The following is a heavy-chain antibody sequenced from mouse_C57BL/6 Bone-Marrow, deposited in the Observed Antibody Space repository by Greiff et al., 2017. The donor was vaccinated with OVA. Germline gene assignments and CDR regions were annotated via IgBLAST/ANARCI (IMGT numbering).Heavy chain of an antibody. CDR3: ARLYYSNPHAMDY. D-gene: IGHD2-5*01. CDR1: GFTFSDYY. V-gene: IGHV5-12*01. Sequence: EVQVVESGGGLVQPGGSLKLSCAASGFTFSDYYMYWVRQTPEKRLEWVAYISNGGGSTYYPDTLKGRFPISRDNAKNTLYLQMSRLKSEDTAMYYCARLYYSNPHAMDYWGQGTSVTVSS. CDR2: ISNGGGST. J-gene: IGHJ4*01.